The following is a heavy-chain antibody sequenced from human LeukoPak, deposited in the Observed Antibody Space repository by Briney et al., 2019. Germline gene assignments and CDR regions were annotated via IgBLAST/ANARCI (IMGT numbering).Heavy chain of an antibody. Sequence: GGSLRLSCAASGFTFSSYSMNWVRQAPGKGLEWVSSISSSSSYIYYADSVKGRFTISRDNAKNSLYLQMNSLRAEDTAVYYCARSIYGSGSYYFDYWGQGTLVTVSS. CDR1: GFTFSSYS. J-gene: IGHJ4*02. V-gene: IGHV3-21*01. CDR3: ARSIYGSGSYYFDY. D-gene: IGHD3-10*01. CDR2: ISSSSSYI.